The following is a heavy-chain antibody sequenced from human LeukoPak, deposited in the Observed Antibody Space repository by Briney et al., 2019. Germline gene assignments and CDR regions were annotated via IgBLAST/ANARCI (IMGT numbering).Heavy chain of an antibody. D-gene: IGHD2-2*01. CDR1: GFTFSSYA. V-gene: IGHV3-30*04. Sequence: PGGSLRLSCAASGFTFSSYAMHWVRQAPGKGLEWVAVISYDGSNKYYADSVKGRFTISRDNSKNTLYLQMNSLRAGDTAVYYCARDTLYCSSTSCSYYFDYWGQGTLVTVSS. J-gene: IGHJ4*02. CDR2: ISYDGSNK. CDR3: ARDTLYCSSTSCSYYFDY.